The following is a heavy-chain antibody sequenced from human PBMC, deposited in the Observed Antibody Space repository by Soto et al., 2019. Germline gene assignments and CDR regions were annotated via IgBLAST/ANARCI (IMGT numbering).Heavy chain of an antibody. CDR1: GFTFSSYW. CDR2: INSDGSST. J-gene: IGHJ3*02. Sequence: GESLKISCAASGFTFSSYWMHWVRQAPGKGLVWVSRINSDGSSTSYADSVKGRFTISRDNAKNTLYLQMNSLRAEDTAVYYCARDSGIGYDAFDIWGQGTMVTVSS. CDR3: ARDSGIGYDAFDI. D-gene: IGHD3-10*01. V-gene: IGHV3-74*01.